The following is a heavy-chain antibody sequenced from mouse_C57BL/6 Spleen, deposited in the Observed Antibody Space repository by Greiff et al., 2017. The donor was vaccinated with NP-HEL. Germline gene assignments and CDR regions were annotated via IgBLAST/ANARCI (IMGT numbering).Heavy chain of an antibody. V-gene: IGHV1-53*01. J-gene: IGHJ4*01. CDR2: INPSNGGT. CDR3: ARSDGYFSMDY. Sequence: VQLQQPGTELVKPGASVKLSCKASGYTFTSYWMHWVKQRPGQGLAWIGNINPSNGGTNYNEKFESKATLTVDKSSSTAYMQLSSLTSEDSAVYYCARSDGYFSMDYWGQGTSVTVSS. CDR1: GYTFTSYW.